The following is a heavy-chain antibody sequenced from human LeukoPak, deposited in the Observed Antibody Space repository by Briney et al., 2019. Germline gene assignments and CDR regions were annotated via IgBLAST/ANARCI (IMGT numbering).Heavy chain of an antibody. D-gene: IGHD4-17*01. J-gene: IGHJ4*02. CDR1: GFTFSCYG. V-gene: IGHV3-30*18. CDR3: AKVAGYGDEYYFDY. Sequence: PGGSLRLSCAASGFTFSCYGMHWVRQAPGKGLEWLAVISYDGSNKYYADSVKGRFTISRDNSKNTLYLQMNSLRAEDTAVYYCAKVAGYGDEYYFDYWGQGTLVTVSS. CDR2: ISYDGSNK.